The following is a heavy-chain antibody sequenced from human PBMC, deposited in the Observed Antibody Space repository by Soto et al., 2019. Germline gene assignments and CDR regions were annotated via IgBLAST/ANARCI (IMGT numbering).Heavy chain of an antibody. CDR3: ARHYLGYCSGGSCYSGSYYYGMDV. V-gene: IGHV5-51*01. Sequence: GESLKISCKGSGYSFTSYWIGWVRQMPGKGLEWMGIIYPGDSDTRYSPSFQGQVTISADKSISTAYLQWSSLKASDTAMYYCARHYLGYCSGGSCYSGSYYYGMDVWGQGTTVTVSS. D-gene: IGHD2-15*01. J-gene: IGHJ6*02. CDR2: IYPGDSDT. CDR1: GYSFTSYW.